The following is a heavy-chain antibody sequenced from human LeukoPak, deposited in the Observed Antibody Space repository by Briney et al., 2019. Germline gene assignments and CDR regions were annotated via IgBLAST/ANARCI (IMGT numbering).Heavy chain of an antibody. J-gene: IGHJ4*02. Sequence: PGGSLRLSCAASGFTFSSYGMHWVRQAPGKGLEWVAVIWYDGSNKYYADSVKGRFTISRDNPKNTLYPQMNSLRAEDTAVYYCARVSSGWYPYFDYWGQGTLVTVSS. CDR3: ARVSSGWYPYFDY. D-gene: IGHD6-19*01. CDR1: GFTFSSYG. V-gene: IGHV3-33*01. CDR2: IWYDGSNK.